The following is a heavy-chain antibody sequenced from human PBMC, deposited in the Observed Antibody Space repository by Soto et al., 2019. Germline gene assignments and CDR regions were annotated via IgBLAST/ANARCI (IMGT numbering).Heavy chain of an antibody. CDR1: NYSISSGYY. CDR3: ARGTSGSYSNFDY. J-gene: IGHJ4*02. CDR2: MYHSGNT. D-gene: IGHD1-26*01. Sequence: ETLSLTCTVSNYSISSGYYWGWIRQSPGKGLEWIVSMYHSGNTFHNPSLKSQVTISVDTSKNQFSLKLKSVTAADTAVYYCARGTSGSYSNFDYWGQGMLVTVSS. V-gene: IGHV4-38-2*02.